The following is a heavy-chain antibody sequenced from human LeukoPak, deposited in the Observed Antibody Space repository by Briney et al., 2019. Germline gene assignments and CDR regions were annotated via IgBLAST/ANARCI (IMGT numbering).Heavy chain of an antibody. CDR2: ISYDGSNK. D-gene: IGHD5-18*01. J-gene: IGHJ6*02. CDR1: GFTFSSYG. V-gene: IGHV3-30*18. Sequence: GRSLRLSCAASGFTFSSYGMHWVRQAPGKGLEWVAVISYDGSNKYYADSVKGRFTISRDNPKSTLYLQMNSLRAEDTAVYYCAKHRGYSYGSLGMDVWGQGTTVTVSS. CDR3: AKHRGYSYGSLGMDV.